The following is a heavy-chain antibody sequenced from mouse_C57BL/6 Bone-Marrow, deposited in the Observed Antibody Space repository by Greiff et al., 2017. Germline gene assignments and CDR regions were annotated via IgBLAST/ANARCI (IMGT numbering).Heavy chain of an antibody. D-gene: IGHD1-1*01. CDR1: GYTFTSYW. CDR3: AREGYYGSSLYYVDY. J-gene: IGHJ2*01. CDR2: IDPSDSYT. Sequence: QVQLQQPGAELVMPGASVKLSCKASGYTFTSYWMHWVKQRPGQGFEWIGEIDPSDSYTNYNQKFKGKSTFTVDKSSSTSYKKLSSLTSEDSAVYYCAREGYYGSSLYYVDYWGQGTTLTVSS. V-gene: IGHV1-69*01.